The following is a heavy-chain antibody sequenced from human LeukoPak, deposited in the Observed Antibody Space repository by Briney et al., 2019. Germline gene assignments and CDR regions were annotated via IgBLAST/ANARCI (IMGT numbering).Heavy chain of an antibody. Sequence: SETLSLTCAVYGVSFSGYYWSWIRQPPGKGLEWIGEINHSGSTNYNPSLKSRVTISVDTSKNQFSLKLSSVTAADTAVYYCASYSYYYDSSGYFDYWGQGTLVTVSS. J-gene: IGHJ4*02. CDR3: ASYSYYYDSSGYFDY. V-gene: IGHV4-34*01. D-gene: IGHD3-22*01. CDR2: INHSGST. CDR1: GVSFSGYY.